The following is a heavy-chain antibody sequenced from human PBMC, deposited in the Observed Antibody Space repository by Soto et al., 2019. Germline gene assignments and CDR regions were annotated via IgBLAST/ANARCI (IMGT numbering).Heavy chain of an antibody. CDR3: ARDQVRFLEWFDY. J-gene: IGHJ5*01. CDR1: GGSISSGDYY. V-gene: IGHV4-30-4*01. CDR2: IYYSGST. Sequence: PSETLSLTCTVSGGSISSGDYYWSWIRQPPGKGLEWIGYIYYSGSTYYNPSLKSRVTISVDTSKNQFSLKLSSVTAADTAVYYCARDQVRFLEWFDYWGQGTLVTVS. D-gene: IGHD3-3*01.